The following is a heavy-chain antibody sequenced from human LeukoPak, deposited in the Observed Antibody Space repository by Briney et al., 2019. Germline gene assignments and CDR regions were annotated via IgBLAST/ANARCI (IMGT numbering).Heavy chain of an antibody. D-gene: IGHD6-13*01. CDR2: ISGSGRST. J-gene: IGHJ4*02. V-gene: IGHV3-23*01. CDR3: AKNGDIAAAGTQDY. CDR1: GFTFDDYG. Sequence: GGSLRLSCAASGFTFDDYGMSWVRQAPGKGLEWVSSISGSGRSTYYGDSVEGRFTISRDNSRNTLYLQMNSLRAEDTAIYYCAKNGDIAAAGTQDYWGQGTLVTVSS.